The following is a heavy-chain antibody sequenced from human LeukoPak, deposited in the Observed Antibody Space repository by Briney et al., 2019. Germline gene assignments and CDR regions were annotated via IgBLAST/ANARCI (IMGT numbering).Heavy chain of an antibody. Sequence: ASVKVSCKTSGYIFTTYYMHWVRQAPGQGLEWMGTIYPSGVTTTYAQNFQGRVTMTRDTSTSTVYMELSSLRSEDTAVYYCARDRELGYWGQGTLVTVSS. CDR2: IYPSGVTT. J-gene: IGHJ4*02. CDR3: ARDRELGY. V-gene: IGHV1-46*01. D-gene: IGHD1-7*01. CDR1: GYIFTTYY.